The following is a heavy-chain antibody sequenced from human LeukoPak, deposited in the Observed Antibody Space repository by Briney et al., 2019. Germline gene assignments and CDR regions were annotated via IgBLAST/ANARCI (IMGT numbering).Heavy chain of an antibody. CDR1: GGTFSSYA. V-gene: IGHV1-69*04. J-gene: IGHJ6*03. CDR3: ARGLRHYYYYYMDV. Sequence: SVTVSCKASGGTFSSYAISWVRQAPGQGLEWMGRIIPILGIANYAQKFQGRVTITADKSTSTAYMELSSLRSEDTAVYYCARGLRHYYYYYMDVWGKGTTVTVSS. D-gene: IGHD2-21*02. CDR2: IIPILGIA.